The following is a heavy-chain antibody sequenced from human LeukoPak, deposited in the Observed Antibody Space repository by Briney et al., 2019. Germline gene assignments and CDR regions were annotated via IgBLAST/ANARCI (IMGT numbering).Heavy chain of an antibody. D-gene: IGHD1-26*01. V-gene: IGHV4-39*01. Sequence: NPSETLSLTCTVSGGSISSSRYYWGWIRQPPGKGLEWIGSIYYSGSTYYNPSLKSRVTISVDSSKNQFSLKLSSVTAADTAVYHCARLGSEVGTTGGIDAFDIWGQGTMVTVSS. CDR1: GGSISSSRYY. J-gene: IGHJ3*02. CDR2: IYYSGST. CDR3: ARLGSEVGTTGGIDAFDI.